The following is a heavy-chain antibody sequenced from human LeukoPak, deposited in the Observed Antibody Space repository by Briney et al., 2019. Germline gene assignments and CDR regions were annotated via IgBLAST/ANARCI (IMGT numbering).Heavy chain of an antibody. D-gene: IGHD3-3*01. CDR2: IKQDGSEK. CDR1: GFTFSSYW. Sequence: GGSLRLSCAASGFTFSSYWMSWVRQAPGKGLEWVANIKQDGSEKYYVDSVKGRFTISRDNAKNSLYLQMNSLRAEDTAVYYCARNYDFWSGYDRVAFDIWGQGTMVTVSS. V-gene: IGHV3-7*01. J-gene: IGHJ3*02. CDR3: ARNYDFWSGYDRVAFDI.